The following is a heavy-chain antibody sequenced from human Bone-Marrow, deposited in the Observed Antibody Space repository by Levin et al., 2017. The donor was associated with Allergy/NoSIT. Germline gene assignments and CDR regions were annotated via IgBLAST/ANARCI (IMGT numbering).Heavy chain of an antibody. D-gene: IGHD5-12*01. V-gene: IGHV3-33*01. CDR1: GFTFSSYG. CDR3: ARGVLRDGYDLGFWAGVPTPREAFGY. Sequence: GGSLRLSCAASGFTFSSYGMHWVRQAPGKGLEWVAVIWYDGSNKYYADSVKGRFTISRDNSKNTLYLQMNSLRAEDTAVYYCARGVLRDGYDLGFWAGVPTPREAFGYWGQGTLVTVSS. CDR2: IWYDGSNK. J-gene: IGHJ4*02.